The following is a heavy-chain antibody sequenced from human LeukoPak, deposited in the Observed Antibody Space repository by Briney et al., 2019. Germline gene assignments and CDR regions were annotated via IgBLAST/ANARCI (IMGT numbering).Heavy chain of an antibody. CDR1: GYTFTSYD. V-gene: IGHV1-8*01. CDR3: AREYSYDETTPNWFDP. J-gene: IGHJ5*02. D-gene: IGHD5-18*01. CDR2: MNPNSGNT. Sequence: GASVKVSCKASGYTFTSYDINWVRQATGQGLEWMGWMNPNSGNTGYAQKFQGRVTMTRNTSISTAYMELSSLRSEDTAVYYCAREYSYDETTPNWFDPWGQGTLVTVSS.